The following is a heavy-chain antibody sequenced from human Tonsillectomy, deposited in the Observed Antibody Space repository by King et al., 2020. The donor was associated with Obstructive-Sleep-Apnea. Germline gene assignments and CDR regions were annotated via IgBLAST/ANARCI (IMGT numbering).Heavy chain of an antibody. J-gene: IGHJ4*02. Sequence: QLQESGPGLVKPSETLSLICTVSGGSISGYYWSWIRQSAGKGLEWIALTYISGSTRGSTSPNPSLKSRVTMSADMSKNQFSLELTSVTAADTAVYYCARQGDGGNFEDYWGQGTLVTVSS. CDR1: GGSISGYY. CDR3: ARQGDGGNFEDY. V-gene: IGHV4-4*07. D-gene: IGHD4-23*01. CDR2: TYISGSTRGST.